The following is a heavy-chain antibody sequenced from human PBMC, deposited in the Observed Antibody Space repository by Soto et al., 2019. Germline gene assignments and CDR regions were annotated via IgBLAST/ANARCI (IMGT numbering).Heavy chain of an antibody. V-gene: IGHV3-30-3*01. CDR3: ARGLFRIQTFVEGFDD. J-gene: IGHJ4*02. D-gene: IGHD3-10*01. CDR2: ISFDGTEK. CDR1: GFTLSDYA. Sequence: LRLSCVVSGFTLSDYAMDWVRRTPGQRLEWVSAISFDGTEKHDADSAKGRVTISRDNTRNTLFLQIRSLTTDDTAYYYCARGLFRIQTFVEGFDDWGEGTPVTVSS.